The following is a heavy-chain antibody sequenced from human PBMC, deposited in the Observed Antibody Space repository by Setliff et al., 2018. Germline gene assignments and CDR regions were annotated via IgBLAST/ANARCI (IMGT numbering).Heavy chain of an antibody. J-gene: IGHJ3*02. CDR3: ILIGSSADAFDI. V-gene: IGHV3-73*01. CDR1: GFTFSGSA. Sequence: GGSLRLSCAASGFTFSGSAMHWVRQASGKGLEWVGRIRSKADNYATAYAASVRGRFTISRDDLKNTAYLQMNSLKTEDTAVYYCILIGSSADAFDIWGQGTMVTVSS. CDR2: IRSKADNYAT. D-gene: IGHD6-19*01.